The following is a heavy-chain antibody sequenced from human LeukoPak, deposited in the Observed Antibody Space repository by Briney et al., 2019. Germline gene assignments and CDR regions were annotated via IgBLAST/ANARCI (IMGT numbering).Heavy chain of an antibody. Sequence: PGGSLRLSCAAAGFTFDGYAMYWVRQGQGKGLEWVSGISWDSGSIAYADSVKGRFTISRDNAKKSLYLQMNSLRAEDTALYYCATLGIAVATTEVDYWGQGTLVTVSS. CDR1: GFTFDGYA. CDR3: ATLGIAVATTEVDY. V-gene: IGHV3-9*01. J-gene: IGHJ4*02. D-gene: IGHD6-19*01. CDR2: ISWDSGSI.